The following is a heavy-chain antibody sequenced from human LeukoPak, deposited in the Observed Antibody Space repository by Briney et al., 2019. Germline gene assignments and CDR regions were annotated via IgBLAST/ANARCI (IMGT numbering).Heavy chain of an antibody. CDR1: GGSISSYY. CDR3: AREGLHTTTTYYFDY. V-gene: IGHV4-4*07. J-gene: IGHJ4*02. D-gene: IGHD4-11*01. CDR2: IYTSGST. Sequence: PSETLSLTCTVSGGSISSYYWSWIRQPAGKGLEWIGRIYTSGSTNYNPSLKSRVTMSVDTSKNQFSLKLSSVTAADTAVYYCAREGLHTTTTYYFDYWGQGTLVTVSS.